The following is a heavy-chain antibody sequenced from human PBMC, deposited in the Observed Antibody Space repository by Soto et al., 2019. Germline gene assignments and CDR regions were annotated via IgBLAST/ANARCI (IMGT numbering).Heavy chain of an antibody. CDR3: ARRKSSSSYYYYGMDV. CDR1: GYSFTSYW. V-gene: IGHV5-51*01. D-gene: IGHD6-6*01. CDR2: IYPGDSDT. J-gene: IGHJ6*02. Sequence: GESLKISCKGSGYSFTSYWIGWVRQMPGKGLEWMGIIYPGDSDTRYGPSFQGQVTISADKSISTAYLQWSSLKASDTAMYYCARRKSSSSYYYYGMDVWGQGTTVTVSS.